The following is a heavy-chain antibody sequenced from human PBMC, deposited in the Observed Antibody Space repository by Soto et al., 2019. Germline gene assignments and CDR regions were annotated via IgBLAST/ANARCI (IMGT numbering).Heavy chain of an antibody. CDR1: GGSISSYY. Sequence: PSETLPHTWTVSGGSISSYYWSWIRQPPGKGLEWIGYIYYSGSTNYNPSLKSRVTISVDTSKNQFSLKLSSVTAADTAVYYCARMGLITYGDYGPAGYYYYMDVWGKGTTVNVSS. V-gene: IGHV4-59*01. CDR2: IYYSGST. D-gene: IGHD4-17*01. CDR3: ARMGLITYGDYGPAGYYYYMDV. J-gene: IGHJ6*03.